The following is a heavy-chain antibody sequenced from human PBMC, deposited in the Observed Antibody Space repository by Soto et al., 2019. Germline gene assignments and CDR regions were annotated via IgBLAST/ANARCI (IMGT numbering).Heavy chain of an antibody. CDR2: INAGTGKT. V-gene: IGHV1-3*01. CDR3: ATDIHGYNAFDY. CDR1: GYTFTTNA. D-gene: IGHD5-12*01. J-gene: IGHJ4*02. Sequence: ASVKFSCEASGYTFTTNAIHWLRQAPGQSLEWMGWINAGTGKTKYSQTFQGRVTITRDASASTAYMELSSLRSEDTAVYYCATDIHGYNAFDYWGRGTPVTVSS.